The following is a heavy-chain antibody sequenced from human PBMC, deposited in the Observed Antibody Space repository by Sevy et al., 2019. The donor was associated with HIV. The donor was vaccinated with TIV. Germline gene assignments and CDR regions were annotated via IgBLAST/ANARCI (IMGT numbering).Heavy chain of an antibody. CDR1: GGSISSYY. J-gene: IGHJ4*02. Sequence: SETLSLTCTVSGGSISSYYWSWIRQPPGKGLEWIGYIYYSGSTNYNPSLKSRVTISVDTSTNQFSLKLSSVTAADTAVYYCARDMGIAAAGTRGGFDYWGQGTLVTVSS. CDR2: IYYSGST. V-gene: IGHV4-59*01. D-gene: IGHD6-13*01. CDR3: ARDMGIAAAGTRGGFDY.